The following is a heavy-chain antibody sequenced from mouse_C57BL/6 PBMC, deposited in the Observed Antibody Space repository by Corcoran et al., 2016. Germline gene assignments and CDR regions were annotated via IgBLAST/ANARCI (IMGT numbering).Heavy chain of an antibody. CDR2: INPNNGGT. V-gene: IGHV1-26*01. CDR1: GYTFTGYY. CDR3: ARRGYSNSLYAMDY. Sequence: EVQLQQSGPELVKPGASVKISCKASGYTFTGYYMNWVKQSHGKSLEWIGDINPNNGGTSYNQKFKGKATLTVDKSSSTAYMELRSLTSEDSAVYYCARRGYSNSLYAMDYWGQGTSVTVSS. J-gene: IGHJ4*01. D-gene: IGHD2-5*01.